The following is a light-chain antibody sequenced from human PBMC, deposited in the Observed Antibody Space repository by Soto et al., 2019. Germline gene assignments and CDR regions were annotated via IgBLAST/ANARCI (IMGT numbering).Light chain of an antibody. V-gene: IGKV3-20*01. CDR3: QQHGSSPLA. Sequence: EIVLTQSPGTLSLPPGERATLSCRASQSVGTSYLAWYQQKPGQAPRLLIYAASSRATGIPDRFTGSGSGTDFALTISRLEPEDFAVYFCQQHGSSPLAFGGGTKVDIK. CDR2: AAS. CDR1: QSVGTSY. J-gene: IGKJ4*01.